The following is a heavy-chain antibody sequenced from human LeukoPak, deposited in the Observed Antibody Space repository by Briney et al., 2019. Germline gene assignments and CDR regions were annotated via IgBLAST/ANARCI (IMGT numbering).Heavy chain of an antibody. CDR1: GXTFSSYW. D-gene: IGHD5-24*01. V-gene: IGHV3-74*01. Sequence: GGSLRLSCAASGXTFSSYWMHWVRQAPGKGLVWVSRINSDGSSTSYADSVKGRFTISRDNAKNTLYLQMNSLRAEDTAVYYCASPRYSYGVPTDYWGQGILVTVSS. CDR2: INSDGSST. CDR3: ASPRYSYGVPTDY. J-gene: IGHJ4*02.